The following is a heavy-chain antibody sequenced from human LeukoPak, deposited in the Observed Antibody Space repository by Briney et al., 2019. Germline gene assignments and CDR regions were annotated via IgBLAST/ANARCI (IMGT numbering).Heavy chain of an antibody. D-gene: IGHD3-22*01. J-gene: IGHJ4*02. CDR3: TTDLRTQVIRVVVPSYLDY. CDR1: GYTFTGYY. CDR2: INPNSGGT. V-gene: IGHV1-2*02. Sequence: ASVKVSCKASGYTFTGYYMHWVRQAPGQGLEWMGWINPNSGGTNYAQKFQGRVTMTRDTSISTAYMELSRLRSDDTAMYYCTTDLRTQVIRVVVPSYLDYWGQGTLVTVSS.